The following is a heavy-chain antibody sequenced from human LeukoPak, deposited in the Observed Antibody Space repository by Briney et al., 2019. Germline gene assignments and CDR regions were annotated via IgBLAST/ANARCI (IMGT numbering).Heavy chain of an antibody. CDR1: GFTFTSYA. CDR2: ISGGGEDT. V-gene: IGHV3-23*01. CDR3: ANPRAMPTGVGRYFDL. Sequence: PGGPLRLSCAASGFTFTSYAMGWIRQAPGKGLEWVSAISGGGEDTYYPDSVKGRFTISRDNSKTTLYLQRNSLRAEDTAIYYCANPRAMPTGVGRYFDLWGRGTLVTVSS. D-gene: IGHD2-2*01. J-gene: IGHJ2*01.